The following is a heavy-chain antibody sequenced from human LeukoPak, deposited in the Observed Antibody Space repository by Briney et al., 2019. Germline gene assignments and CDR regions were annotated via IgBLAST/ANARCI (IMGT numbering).Heavy chain of an antibody. J-gene: IGHJ5*02. CDR3: ARQWVMAVAGMSSDHNWFDP. V-gene: IGHV4-61*05. D-gene: IGHD6-19*01. CDR1: GGSISSSVYY. Sequence: PSETLSLTCTVSGGSISSSVYYWAWIRQPPGKGLEWIRYIYYSGSTNYNPSLKSRVTISVDTSKNQFSLKLSSVTAADTAVYYCARQWVMAVAGMSSDHNWFDPWGQGTLVTVSS. CDR2: IYYSGST.